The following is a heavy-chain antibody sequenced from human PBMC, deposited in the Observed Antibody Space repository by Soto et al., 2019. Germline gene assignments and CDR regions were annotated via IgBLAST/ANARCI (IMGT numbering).Heavy chain of an antibody. CDR1: GYTFTSYA. D-gene: IGHD2-2*01. J-gene: IGHJ6*02. CDR3: ARYCISTSCYDMGYYYYGMDV. CDR2: INAGNGNT. Sequence: GASVKVSCKASGYTFTSYAMHWVRQAPGQRLEWMGWINAGNGNTKYSQKFQGRVTITRDTSASTAYMELSSLRSEDTAVYYFARYCISTSCYDMGYYYYGMDVWGQGTTVTVSS. V-gene: IGHV1-3*01.